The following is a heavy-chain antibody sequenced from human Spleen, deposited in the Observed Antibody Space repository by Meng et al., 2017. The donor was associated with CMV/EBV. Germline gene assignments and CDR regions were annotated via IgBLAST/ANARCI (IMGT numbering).Heavy chain of an antibody. CDR2: INPNSGGT. CDR1: GYTFTGYY. V-gene: IGHV1-2*02. Sequence: ASVKVSCKASGYTFTGYYMHWVRQAPGQGLEWMGWINPNSGGTNYAQKFQGRVTMTRDTSISTAYMELSRLRFEDTAVYYCATEHFEPVTSDLHYFYGLDVWGQGTTVTVSS. D-gene: IGHD2-21*01. CDR3: ATEHFEPVTSDLHYFYGLDV. J-gene: IGHJ6*02.